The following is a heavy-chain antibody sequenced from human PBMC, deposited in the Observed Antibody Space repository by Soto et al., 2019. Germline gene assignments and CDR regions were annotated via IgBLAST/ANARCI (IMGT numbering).Heavy chain of an antibody. J-gene: IGHJ4*02. CDR2: IHYSGST. CDR1: GGSISSYY. CDR3: ARSYSTGWYYFDY. D-gene: IGHD6-19*01. V-gene: IGHV4-59*01. Sequence: SETLSLTCTVSGGSISSYYWSWIRQPPGKGLEWIGYIHYSGSTNYNPSLKSRVTISVDTSKNQFSLKLSSVTAADTAVYYCARSYSTGWYYFDYWGQGTLVTVSS.